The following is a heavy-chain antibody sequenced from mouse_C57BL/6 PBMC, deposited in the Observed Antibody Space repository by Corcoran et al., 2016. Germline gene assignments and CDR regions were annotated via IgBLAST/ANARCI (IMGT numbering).Heavy chain of an antibody. V-gene: IGHV1-18*01. CDR2: INPNNGGT. CDR1: GYTFTDYN. Sequence: EVQLQQSGPELVKPGASVKIPCKASGYTFTDYNMDWVKQSHGKSLEWIGDINPNNGGTIYNQKFKGKATLTVDKSSSTAYMELRSLTSEDTAVYYCARWGAMDYYAMDYWGQGTSVTVSS. J-gene: IGHJ4*01. D-gene: IGHD1-1*02. CDR3: ARWGAMDYYAMDY.